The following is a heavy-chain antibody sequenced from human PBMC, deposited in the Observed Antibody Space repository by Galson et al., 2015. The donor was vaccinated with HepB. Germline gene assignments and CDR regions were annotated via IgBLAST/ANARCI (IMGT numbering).Heavy chain of an antibody. J-gene: IGHJ4*02. CDR3: ARVLEMPTAPLGY. V-gene: IGHV1-69*08. Sequence: SVKVSCKASGGTFSMYSISWVRQSPGQGLEWMGRIIPILGTSNYAQKFEGRVSISADKSTSTAYMEVTSLTSGDTAVYFCARVLEMPTAPLGYWGQGTLVTVSS. CDR2: IIPILGTS. CDR1: GGTFSMYS. D-gene: IGHD5-24*01.